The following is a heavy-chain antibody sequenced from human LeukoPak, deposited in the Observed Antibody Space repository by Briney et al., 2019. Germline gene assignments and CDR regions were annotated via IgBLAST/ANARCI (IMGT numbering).Heavy chain of an antibody. CDR3: ARVREATIAPFFDY. Sequence: SETLSLTCTVSGDSISSGDYYWTWIRQHPGKGLEWIGCIYYSGSTYYNLSLKSRVIISADTSKNHFSLKLSSVTAADTAVYYCARVREATIAPFFDYWGQGILLTVSS. CDR2: IYYSGST. V-gene: IGHV4-31*03. CDR1: GDSISSGDYY. J-gene: IGHJ4*02. D-gene: IGHD6-13*01.